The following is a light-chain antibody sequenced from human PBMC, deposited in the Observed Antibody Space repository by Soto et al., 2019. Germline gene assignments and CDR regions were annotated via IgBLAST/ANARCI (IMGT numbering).Light chain of an antibody. J-gene: IGLJ1*01. CDR1: SSNIGAGYD. V-gene: IGLV1-40*01. Sequence: QSVLTQPPSVSGAPGQRVTISCTGSSSNIGAGYDVHWYQQLPGTAPKLLIYGNSNRPSGVPDRFSGSKSATSASLAITGLQAEYEADYYCQSYDSSLSAPVFGTGTKLTVL. CDR3: QSYDSSLSAPV. CDR2: GNS.